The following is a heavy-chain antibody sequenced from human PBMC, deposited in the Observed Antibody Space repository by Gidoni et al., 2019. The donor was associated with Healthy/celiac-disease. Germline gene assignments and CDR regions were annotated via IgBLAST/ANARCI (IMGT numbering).Heavy chain of an antibody. J-gene: IGHJ4*02. CDR2: ISYDGSNK. CDR3: AREVPGIAAAGARAYFDY. V-gene: IGHV3-30*04. D-gene: IGHD6-13*01. Sequence: QVQLVESGGGVVQPGRSLRLSCAASGFTFSSYAMHWVRQAPGKGLEWVAVISYDGSNKYYADSVKGRFTISRDNSKNTLYLQMNSLRAEDTAVYYCAREVPGIAAAGARAYFDYWGQGTLVTVSS. CDR1: GFTFSSYA.